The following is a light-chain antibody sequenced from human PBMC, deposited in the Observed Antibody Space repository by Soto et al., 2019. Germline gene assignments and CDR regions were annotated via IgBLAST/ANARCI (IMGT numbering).Light chain of an antibody. CDR3: QHYDGPPFT. J-gene: IGKJ3*01. Sequence: IVLTPSPGTLALSPGERAPLPCRARQGVYGRFLAWYQQNPGPAPSLPIYGVSSRATGLPDRFSGSGAGTDFTLIISRLEPEDFGVYYCQHYDGPPFTFGPGTKVDIK. CDR1: QGVYGRF. CDR2: GVS. V-gene: IGKV3-20*01.